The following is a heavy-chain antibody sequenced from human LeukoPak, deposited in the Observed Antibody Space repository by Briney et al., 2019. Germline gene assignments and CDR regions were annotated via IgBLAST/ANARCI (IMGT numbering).Heavy chain of an antibody. V-gene: IGHV3-23*01. CDR1: GFTFSSYA. J-gene: IGHJ4*02. CDR2: ISGSGGST. D-gene: IGHD6-13*01. Sequence: GGSLRLSCAASGFTFSSYAMSWVRQAPGKGLEWVSAISGSGGSTYYADSVKGRFTISRDNSKNTLYLQMNSLRAEDTAVYYCAKGEQLVQFPFDYWGQRTLVTVSS. CDR3: AKGEQLVQFPFDY.